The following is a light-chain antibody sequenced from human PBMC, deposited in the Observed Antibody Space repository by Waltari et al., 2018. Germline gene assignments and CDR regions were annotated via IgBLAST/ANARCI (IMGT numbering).Light chain of an antibody. Sequence: ASVGDRVTITCRASQSISSYLNWYQQKPGKAPKLLIYAASSLQSGVPSRFSGSGSGTDFTLTISSLQPEDFATYYCQQSYSTHTFGQGTKLEIK. V-gene: IGKV1-39*01. CDR1: QSISSY. CDR3: QQSYSTHT. J-gene: IGKJ2*01. CDR2: AAS.